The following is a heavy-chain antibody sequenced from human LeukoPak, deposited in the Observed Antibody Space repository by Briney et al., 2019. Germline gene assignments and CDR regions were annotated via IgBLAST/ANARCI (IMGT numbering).Heavy chain of an antibody. CDR2: ISAYNGNT. D-gene: IGHD3-10*01. Sequence: WASVKVSCKASGYTFTSYYMHWVRQAPGQGLEWMGWISAYNGNTNYAQKLQGRVTMTTDTSTSTAYMELRSLRSDDTAVYYCARDTPARSYWGQGTLVTVSS. CDR1: GYTFTSYY. J-gene: IGHJ4*02. V-gene: IGHV1-18*04. CDR3: ARDTPARSY.